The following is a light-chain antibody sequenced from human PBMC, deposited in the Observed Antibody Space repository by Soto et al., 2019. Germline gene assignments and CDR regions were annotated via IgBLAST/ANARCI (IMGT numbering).Light chain of an antibody. CDR3: QQYDSSPWT. CDR1: QSVSSSY. J-gene: IGKJ1*01. V-gene: IGKV3-20*01. Sequence: EIVLTQSPGTLSLSPGERATLSCRASQSVSSSYLAWYQQTPGQAPRLLVYDTSYRATGVPDRFSGSGSGTDFTLTISRLEPEDSAVYYCQQYDSSPWTCGQGTKVDIK. CDR2: DTS.